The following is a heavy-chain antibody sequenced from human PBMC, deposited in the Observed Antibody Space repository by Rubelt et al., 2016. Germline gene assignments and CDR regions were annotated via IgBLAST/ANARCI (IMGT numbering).Heavy chain of an antibody. CDR1: GFTFSSYA. V-gene: IGHV3-30*04. CDR3: ARGRPEGCNWNGYSD. J-gene: IGHJ4*02. CDR2: ISYDGSNK. D-gene: IGHD1-1*01. Sequence: QVQLVESGGGVVQPGRSLRLSCAASGFTFSSYAMHWVRQAPGKGLEWVAVISYDGSNKYYAVSVECRFSLSRDNSKNTLCLRMNGLRAEDTAVCWCARGRPEGCNWNGYSDWGQGTLVTVTS.